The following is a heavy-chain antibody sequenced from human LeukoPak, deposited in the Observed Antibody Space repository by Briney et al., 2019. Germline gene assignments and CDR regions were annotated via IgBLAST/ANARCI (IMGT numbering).Heavy chain of an antibody. D-gene: IGHD6-19*01. V-gene: IGHV4-59*01. CDR2: IYYSGST. J-gene: IGHJ4*02. CDR3: AREGYGVYSSGWYAEGAFDY. Sequence: PSETLSLTCTVSGGSISSYYWSWLRQPPGKGLEWIGYIYYSGSTNYNPSLKSRVTISVDTSKNQFSLKLSSVTAADTAVYYCAREGYGVYSSGWYAEGAFDYWGQGTLVTVSS. CDR1: GGSISSYY.